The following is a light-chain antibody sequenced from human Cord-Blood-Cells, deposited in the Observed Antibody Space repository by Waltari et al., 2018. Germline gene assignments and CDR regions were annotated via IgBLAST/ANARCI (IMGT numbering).Light chain of an antibody. J-gene: IGKJ3*01. CDR2: WAS. V-gene: IGKV4-1*01. CDR1: QSVLYSSSNKNY. CDR3: QQYYSTPFT. Sequence: DIVMNQSPDSLAVSLGERATINCKSSQSVLYSSSNKNYLAWYQQKPGQPPKLLIYWASTRESGVPDRFSGSGSGTDFTLTISSLQAEDVAVYYCQQYYSTPFTFGPGTKVDIK.